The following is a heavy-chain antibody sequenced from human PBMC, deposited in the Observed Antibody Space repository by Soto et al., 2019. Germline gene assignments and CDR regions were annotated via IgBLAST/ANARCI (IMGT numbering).Heavy chain of an antibody. J-gene: IGHJ6*02. CDR2: IYYSGST. Sequence: QVQLQESGPGLVKPSQTLSLTCTVSGGSISSGGYYWSWIRQHPGKGLEWIGYIYYSGSTYYNPPLKSRFTISIDTSKHRFSRRLSSVTAADTAGDYCAGDPLSPYDFWRGPERNYYYYGRDVWGQGTTFPASS. V-gene: IGHV4-31*03. CDR1: GGSISSGGYY. CDR3: AGDPLSPYDFWRGPERNYYYYGRDV. D-gene: IGHD3-3*01.